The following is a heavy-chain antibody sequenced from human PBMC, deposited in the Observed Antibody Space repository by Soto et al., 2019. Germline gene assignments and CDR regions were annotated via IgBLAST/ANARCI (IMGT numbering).Heavy chain of an antibody. Sequence: PSETLSLTCAVYGGSFSGYYWSWIRQPPGKGLEWIGEINHSGGTNYNPSLKSRVTISVDTSKNQFSLKLSSVTAADTAVYYCARGSPYYDFWSGSWFDPWGQGTLVTVSS. CDR2: INHSGGT. J-gene: IGHJ5*02. CDR3: ARGSPYYDFWSGSWFDP. D-gene: IGHD3-3*01. V-gene: IGHV4-34*01. CDR1: GGSFSGYY.